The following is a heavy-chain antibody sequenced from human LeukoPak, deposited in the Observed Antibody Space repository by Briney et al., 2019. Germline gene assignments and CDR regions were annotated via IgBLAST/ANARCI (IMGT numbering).Heavy chain of an antibody. CDR1: GGSISSYY. CDR2: IYYSGST. D-gene: IGHD3-9*01. J-gene: IGHJ6*02. Sequence: AETLSLTCTVSGGSISSYYWSWVRQPPGKGLEWIGYIYYSGSTNYNPSLKSRVTISVDTSKNQFSLKLSSVTAADTAVYYCARSRADYDILTGYLPTPMDVWGQGTTVTVSS. V-gene: IGHV4-59*01. CDR3: ARSRADYDILTGYLPTPMDV.